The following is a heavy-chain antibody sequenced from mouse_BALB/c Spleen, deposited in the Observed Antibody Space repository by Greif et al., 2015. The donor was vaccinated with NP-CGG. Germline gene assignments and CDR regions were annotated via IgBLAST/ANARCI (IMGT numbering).Heavy chain of an antibody. Sequence: EVQLQQSGPGLVKPSQSLSLTCTVTGYSITSDYAWNWIRQFPGNKLEWMGYISYSGSTSYNPSLKSRISITRDTSKNQFFLQLNSVTTEDTATYYCARGNYYGYDVDYFDYWGQGTTLTVSS. CDR2: ISYSGST. CDR3: ARGNYYGYDVDYFDY. J-gene: IGHJ2*01. V-gene: IGHV3-2*02. CDR1: GYSITSDYA. D-gene: IGHD2-2*01.